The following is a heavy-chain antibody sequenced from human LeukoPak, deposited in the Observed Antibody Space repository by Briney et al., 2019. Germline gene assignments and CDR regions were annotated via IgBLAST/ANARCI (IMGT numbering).Heavy chain of an antibody. V-gene: IGHV3-11*01. J-gene: IGHJ6*03. Sequence: PGGSLRLSCAASGFTFSDYNMRWIRQAPGKGLEWVSSISRSGSTKYYADSVKGRFTISRDNAKNSLFLQMNSLRAEDTAVYYCARVVGLTGYSSTWYSGHYYYMDVWGRGTTVTVSS. D-gene: IGHD6-13*01. CDR2: ISRSGSTK. CDR3: ARVVGLTGYSSTWYSGHYYYMDV. CDR1: GFTFSDYN.